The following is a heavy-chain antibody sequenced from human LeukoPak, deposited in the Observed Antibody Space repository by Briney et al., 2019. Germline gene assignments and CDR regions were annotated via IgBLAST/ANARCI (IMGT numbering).Heavy chain of an antibody. J-gene: IGHJ4*02. CDR3: ARETGSAVGSTDFDY. CDR2: INTDGSIT. CDR1: GFTFSDYW. Sequence: PGGSLRLSCAASGFTFSDYWIHWVRHAPGKGLVWVSRINTDGSITNYADSVKGRFSISRDNARNTLYLQMSSLRAEDTAVYYCARETGSAVGSTDFDYWGQGTLVTVSS. D-gene: IGHD4-17*01. V-gene: IGHV3-74*01.